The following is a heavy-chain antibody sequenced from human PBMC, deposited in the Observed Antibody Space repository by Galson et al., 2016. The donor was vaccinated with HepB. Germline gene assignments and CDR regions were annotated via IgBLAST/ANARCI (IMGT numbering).Heavy chain of an antibody. J-gene: IGHJ4*02. CDR3: ARDLEYYHGSRGLKY. V-gene: IGHV1-69*13. CDR1: GGTFSSYA. D-gene: IGHD3-22*01. Sequence: SVKVSCKASGGTFSSYAISWVRQAPGQGLEWMGGIIPVFDTANYAQHFQGRVTITADESTSTAYMELSSLRSEDTAVYYCARDLEYYHGSRGLKYWGQGTLVTVSS. CDR2: IIPVFDTA.